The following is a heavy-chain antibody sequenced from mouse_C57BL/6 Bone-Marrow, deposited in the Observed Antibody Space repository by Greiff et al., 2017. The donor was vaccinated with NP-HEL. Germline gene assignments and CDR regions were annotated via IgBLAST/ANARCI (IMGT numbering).Heavy chain of an antibody. D-gene: IGHD3-2*02. V-gene: IGHV5-17*01. CDR1: GFTLSDYG. CDR2: ISSGSSTI. CDR3: ARGQLRLQAWFAY. Sequence: EVHLVESGGGLVKPGGSLKLSCAASGFTLSDYGMHWVRQAPEKGLEWVAYISSGSSTIYYADTVKGRFTISRDNAKNTLFLQMTSLRSEDTAMYYCARGQLRLQAWFAYWGQGTLVTVSA. J-gene: IGHJ3*01.